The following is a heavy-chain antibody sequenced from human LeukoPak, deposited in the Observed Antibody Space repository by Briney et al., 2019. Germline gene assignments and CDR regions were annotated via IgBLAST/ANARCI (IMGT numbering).Heavy chain of an antibody. J-gene: IGHJ4*02. CDR3: ATDLPDYGGNVRLDY. CDR1: GGTFTSYA. D-gene: IGHD4-23*01. Sequence: GASVKVSCKASGGTFTSYAISWVRQAPGQGLEWMGRIIPILGIANYAQKFQGRVTITVDKSTSTAYMELSSLRSEDTAVYCCATDLPDYGGNVRLDYWGQGTLVTVSS. V-gene: IGHV1-69*04. CDR2: IIPILGIA.